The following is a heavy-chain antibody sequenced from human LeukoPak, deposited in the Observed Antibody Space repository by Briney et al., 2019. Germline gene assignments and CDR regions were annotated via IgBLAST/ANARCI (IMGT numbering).Heavy chain of an antibody. D-gene: IGHD6-19*01. CDR2: ISGSGGST. CDR3: AKVYSSGWYWVDY. CDR1: GFTFSSYV. J-gene: IGHJ4*02. V-gene: IGHV3-23*01. Sequence: PGGSLRLSCAASGFTFSSYVMSWVRQAPGKGLEWVSGISGSGGSTNHADSVKGRFTISRDNSKNTLYLQMKSLRAEDTAEYYCAKVYSSGWYWVDYWGQGTLVTVSS.